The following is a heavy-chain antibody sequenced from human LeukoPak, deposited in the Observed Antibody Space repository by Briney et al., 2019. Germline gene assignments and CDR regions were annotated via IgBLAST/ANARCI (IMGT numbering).Heavy chain of an antibody. CDR3: AKPNSGDSGWYGPDY. Sequence: GGSLRLSCAASGFTFSSYWMHWVRQAPGKGLVWVSRLNTDGSTTRYADSVKGRFTISRDNSKNTVYLQMNSLRAEDTAVYYCAKPNSGDSGWYGPDYWGQGTLVTVSS. D-gene: IGHD6-19*01. CDR1: GFTFSSYW. V-gene: IGHV3-74*01. CDR2: LNTDGSTT. J-gene: IGHJ4*02.